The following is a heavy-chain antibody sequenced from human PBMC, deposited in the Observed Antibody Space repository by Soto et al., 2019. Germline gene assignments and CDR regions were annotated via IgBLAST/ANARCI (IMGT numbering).Heavy chain of an antibody. CDR1: GFTFDDYA. D-gene: IGHD3-10*01. Sequence: EVQLVESGGGLVQPGRSLRLSCAASGFTFDDYAMHWVRQAPGKGLEWVSGISWNSGSIGYADSVKGRFTISRDNAKNSLYLQMNSLRAEDTVLYYCAKGGGYYYYYMDVWGKGTTVTVSS. J-gene: IGHJ6*03. CDR2: ISWNSGSI. V-gene: IGHV3-9*01. CDR3: AKGGGYYYYYMDV.